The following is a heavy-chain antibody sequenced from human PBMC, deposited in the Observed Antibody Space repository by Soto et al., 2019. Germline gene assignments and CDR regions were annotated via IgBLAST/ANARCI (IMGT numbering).Heavy chain of an antibody. V-gene: IGHV5-10-1*04. Sequence: SDKGSGVSASGSWITWEHQLTRQGPEWMGKIDPGDSNTYYSPSFQGQVTISVDKSISTAYLQWNSLKASDTAIYYCARRAAAILPAKYYYGTDVWGRWTEVKVSS. D-gene: IGHD3-10*01. CDR3: ARRAAAILPAKYYYGTDV. J-gene: IGHJ6*02. CDR1: GVSASGSW. CDR2: IDPGDSNT.